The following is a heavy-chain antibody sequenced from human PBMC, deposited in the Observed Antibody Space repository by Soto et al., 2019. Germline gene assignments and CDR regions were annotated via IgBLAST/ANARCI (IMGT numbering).Heavy chain of an antibody. V-gene: IGHV1-3*01. CDR1: GYTFTSYA. CDR2: INAGNGNT. CDR3: AREWTSYHWFDS. J-gene: IGHJ5*01. Sequence: ASVKVSCKASGYTFTSYAMHWVRQAPGQRLEWMGWINAGNGNTKYSQKFQGRVTITRDTSASTAYMELSSLRSEDTAVYYCAREWTSYHWFDSWGQGTLVTVAS. D-gene: IGHD1-26*01.